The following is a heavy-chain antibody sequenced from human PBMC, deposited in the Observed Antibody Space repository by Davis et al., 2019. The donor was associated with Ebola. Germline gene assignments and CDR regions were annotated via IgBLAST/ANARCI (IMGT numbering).Heavy chain of an antibody. CDR2: ISSSSSYI. Sequence: GESLKISCAASGFSFSDHYMDWVRQAPGKGLEWVSSISSSSSYIYYADSVKGRFTISRDNAKNSLYLQMNSLRAEDTAVYYCARRGASGWSPFDYWGQGTLVTVSS. D-gene: IGHD3-3*01. J-gene: IGHJ4*02. V-gene: IGHV3-21*01. CDR1: GFSFSDHY. CDR3: ARRGASGWSPFDY.